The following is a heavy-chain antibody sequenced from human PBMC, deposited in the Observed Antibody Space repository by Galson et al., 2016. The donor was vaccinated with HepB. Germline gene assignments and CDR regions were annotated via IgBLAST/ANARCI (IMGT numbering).Heavy chain of an antibody. CDR3: AKLIRTGSSGFDP. D-gene: IGHD5-12*01. V-gene: IGHV3-23*01. J-gene: IGHJ5*02. Sequence: SLRLSCAASGFTFSNYAMSWVRQVPGKGLEWVSTIGGSGANIYIGDSVKGRFTISRDNSKNTLCLQMDRLRAEDTAVYFCAKLIRTGSSGFDPWGQGTLVTVSS. CDR2: IGGSGANI. CDR1: GFTFSNYA.